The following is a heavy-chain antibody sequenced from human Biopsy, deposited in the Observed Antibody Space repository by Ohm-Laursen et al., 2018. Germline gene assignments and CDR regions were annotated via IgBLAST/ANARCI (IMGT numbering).Heavy chain of an antibody. Sequence: SLRLSCAAPGFNFGNYGMHWVRQAPGKGLEWVAVIWHDERNKQYADSVKGRVTISRDNSKSTLFLQMDSLRVEDTAVYYCARGPSGVATIGRGQGTLVTVSS. CDR1: GFNFGNYG. V-gene: IGHV3-33*01. CDR3: ARGPSGVATIG. D-gene: IGHD5-24*01. J-gene: IGHJ4*02. CDR2: IWHDERNK.